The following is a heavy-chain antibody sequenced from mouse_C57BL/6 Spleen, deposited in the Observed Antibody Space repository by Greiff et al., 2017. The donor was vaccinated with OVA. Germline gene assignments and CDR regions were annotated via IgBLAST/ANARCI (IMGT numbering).Heavy chain of an antibody. CDR1: GFTFSSYA. J-gene: IGHJ4*01. D-gene: IGHD1-1*01. Sequence: EVKVEESGEGLVKPGGSLKLSCAASGFTFSSYAMSWVRQTPEKRLEWVAYISSGGDYIYYADTVKGRFTISRDNARNTLYLQMSSLKSEDTAMYYCTRDITTVAPLTMDYWGQGTSVTVSS. CDR2: ISSGGDYI. CDR3: TRDITTVAPLTMDY. V-gene: IGHV5-9-1*02.